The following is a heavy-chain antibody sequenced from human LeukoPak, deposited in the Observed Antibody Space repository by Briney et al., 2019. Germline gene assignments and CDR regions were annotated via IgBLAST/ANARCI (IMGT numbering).Heavy chain of an antibody. CDR1: EFTFTTYA. J-gene: IGHJ4*02. Sequence: PGGSLRLSCAASEFTFTTYAMSWVRQAPGKGLEWVSAISGSGGSTYYADSVRGRFTIYRDNPKNTLYLQMNSLRAEDTAVYYCAKQVPTAYVDYWGQGTLVTVSS. CDR2: ISGSGGST. V-gene: IGHV3-23*01. D-gene: IGHD2-2*01. CDR3: AKQVPTAYVDY.